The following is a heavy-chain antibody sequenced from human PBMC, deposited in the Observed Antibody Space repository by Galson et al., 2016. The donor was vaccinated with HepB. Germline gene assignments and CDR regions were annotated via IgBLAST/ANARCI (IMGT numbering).Heavy chain of an antibody. Sequence: SETLSLTCAVYGGFFNSYFWAWIRQTPGKGLEWIGEINHSGITSYNPSLVSRVTMSADPSKNRFYLNLTSVTAADTAVYFCARSYTYSSGRYFQNWGQGTLVSVSS. J-gene: IGHJ1*01. CDR1: GGFFNSYF. V-gene: IGHV4-34*01. CDR3: ARSYTYSSGRYFQN. CDR2: INHSGIT. D-gene: IGHD3-10*01.